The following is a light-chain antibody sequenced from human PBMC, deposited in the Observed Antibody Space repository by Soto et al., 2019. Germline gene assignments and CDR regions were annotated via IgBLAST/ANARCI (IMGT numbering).Light chain of an antibody. J-gene: IGLJ2*01. CDR2: GNN. CDR3: AAWDDSLSGPGV. V-gene: IGLV1-47*01. CDR1: SSDVGGYNY. Sequence: QSALTQPPSASGSPGQSVAISCTGTSSDVGGYNYVSWYQQLPGTAPKLPIYGNNQRPSGVPDRFSGSKSGTSASLAISGLRSEDEADYYCAAWDDSLSGPGVFGGGTKLTVL.